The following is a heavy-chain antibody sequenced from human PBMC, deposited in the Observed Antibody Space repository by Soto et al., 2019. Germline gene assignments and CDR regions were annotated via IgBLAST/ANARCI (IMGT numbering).Heavy chain of an antibody. CDR2: INHSGST. CDR3: SRGRWDYDFWSGFRDYYYMDV. J-gene: IGHJ6*03. Sequence: QVQLQQWGAGLLKPSETLSLTCAVYGGSFSGYYWSWIRQPPGKGLEWIGEINHSGSTNYNPSLKSRVTISVDTSKNQFSLKLSSVTAADTAVYYCSRGRWDYDFWSGFRDYYYMDVWGNGTTVTVSS. V-gene: IGHV4-34*01. CDR1: GGSFSGYY. D-gene: IGHD3-3*01.